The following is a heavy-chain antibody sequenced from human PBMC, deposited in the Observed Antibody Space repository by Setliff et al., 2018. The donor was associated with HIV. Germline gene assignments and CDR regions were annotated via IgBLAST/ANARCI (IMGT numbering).Heavy chain of an antibody. CDR2: IVDSGTT. CDR3: ARHRDPPGTSWIYYYYYMDL. D-gene: IGHD6-13*01. CDR1: GGSLTNYY. V-gene: IGHV4-34*12. Sequence: SETLSLTCTLYGGSLTNYYWTWIRQSPEKGLEWIGEIVDSGTTNYSPSLKSRVTISLDTSKKQFSLRLNSVTAADTGVYYCARHRDPPGTSWIYYYYYMDLWGEGTTVTSP. J-gene: IGHJ6*03.